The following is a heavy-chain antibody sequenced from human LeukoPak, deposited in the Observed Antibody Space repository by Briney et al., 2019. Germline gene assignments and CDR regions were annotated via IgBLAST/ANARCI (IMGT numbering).Heavy chain of an antibody. CDR2: INHSGST. CDR1: GGSFSGYY. V-gene: IGHV4-34*01. J-gene: IGHJ4*02. CDR3: ARGRRYGDFDY. Sequence: SETLSLTCAVYGGSFSGYYWSWIRQPQGEGLEWIGEINHSGSTNYNPSLKSRVTISVDTSKNQFSLKLSSVTAADTAVYYCARGRRYGDFDYWGQGTLVTVSS. D-gene: IGHD4-17*01.